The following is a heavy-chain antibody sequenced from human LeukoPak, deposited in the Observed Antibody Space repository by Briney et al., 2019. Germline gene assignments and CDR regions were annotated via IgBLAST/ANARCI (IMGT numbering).Heavy chain of an antibody. Sequence: GGSLRLSCAASGFTFSGNGMHWVRQAPGQGLEWVAIIWYDGSNKFYADSVRGRFTISRDNSRNTLYLQMSSLRAEDTAVYYCARGSATVTTEPDYWGQGTLVTVSS. CDR1: GFTFSGNG. V-gene: IGHV3-33*01. D-gene: IGHD4-17*01. CDR3: ARGSATVTTEPDY. J-gene: IGHJ4*02. CDR2: IWYDGSNK.